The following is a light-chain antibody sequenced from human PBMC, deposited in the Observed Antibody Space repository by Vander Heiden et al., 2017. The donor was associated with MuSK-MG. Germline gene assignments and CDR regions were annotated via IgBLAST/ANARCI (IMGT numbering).Light chain of an antibody. Sequence: DVQMTQSPSTLSASVGDRVAITCRASQRISLWLTWFQQKPGKAPKLLIYQVSRLDTGVPSRFSGSGSGTEFTLTISGLQPDDFATYYCQQDDSFPYTFGQGTKVEIK. J-gene: IGKJ2*01. CDR3: QQDDSFPYT. V-gene: IGKV1-5*03. CDR2: QVS. CDR1: QRISLW.